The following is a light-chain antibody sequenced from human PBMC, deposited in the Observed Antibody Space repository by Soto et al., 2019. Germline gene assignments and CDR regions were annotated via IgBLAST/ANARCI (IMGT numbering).Light chain of an antibody. Sequence: QPVLTQPPSASGTPGQRVTISCSGSSSNIGSNYVYWYQQLPGTAPKLLIYRNNQRPSGVPDRFSGSKSGTSASLAISGLRCEDEADYYCAAWDDSLSGRGVFGGGTQLT. J-gene: IGLJ2*01. CDR3: AAWDDSLSGRGV. V-gene: IGLV1-47*01. CDR2: RNN. CDR1: SSNIGSNY.